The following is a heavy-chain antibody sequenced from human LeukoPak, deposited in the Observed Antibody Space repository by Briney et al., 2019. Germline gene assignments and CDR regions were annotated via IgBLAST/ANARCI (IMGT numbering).Heavy chain of an antibody. J-gene: IGHJ4*02. D-gene: IGHD3-10*01. CDR3: ATASLWFGELPYYFDY. CDR2: VDPEDGET. V-gene: IGHV1-69-2*01. CDR1: GYTFTDYY. Sequence: GASVKVSCKVSGYTFTDYYMHWVQQAPGKGLEWMGLVDPEDGETIYAEKFQGRVTISADTSTDTAYMELSSLRSEDTAVYYCATASLWFGELPYYFDYWGQGTLVTVSS.